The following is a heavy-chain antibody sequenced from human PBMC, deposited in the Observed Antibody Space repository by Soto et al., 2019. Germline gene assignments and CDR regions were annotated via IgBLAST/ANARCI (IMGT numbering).Heavy chain of an antibody. CDR3: ARAISGYVT. Sequence: VQLVQSGAEVKKPGASVRISCTASGISYTTYAIHWVRQAPGQGFEWMGWINAGNGDTRYSQRFQGRVTLTTDTSATTTYMDLSSLRSEDTSIYYCARAISGYVTWGQGTLVTVSS. CDR1: GISYTTYA. CDR2: INAGNGDT. J-gene: IGHJ4*02. D-gene: IGHD5-12*01. V-gene: IGHV1-3*01.